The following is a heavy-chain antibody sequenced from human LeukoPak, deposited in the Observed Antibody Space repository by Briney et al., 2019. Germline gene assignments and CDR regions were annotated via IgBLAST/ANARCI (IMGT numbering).Heavy chain of an antibody. CDR3: ARRSSEEYFGY. J-gene: IGHJ4*02. Sequence: GGSLRLSCAASGFTFSSYAMSWVRQAPGKGLEWVSAISGSGGSTYYADSVKGRYTISRDNSKNTLYLQMNSLRAEDTAVYYCARRSSEEYFGYWGQGTLVTVSS. CDR2: ISGSGGST. CDR1: GFTFSSYA. V-gene: IGHV3-23*01. D-gene: IGHD2-2*01.